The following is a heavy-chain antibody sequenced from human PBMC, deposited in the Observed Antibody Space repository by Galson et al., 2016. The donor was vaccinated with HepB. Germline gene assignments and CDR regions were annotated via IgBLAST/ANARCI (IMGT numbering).Heavy chain of an antibody. CDR2: ISGSGGYT. CDR1: GFTFNNYA. CDR3: AKDRGIGYSYGYSSEHYGMDV. Sequence: SLRLSCAASGFTFNNYAMNWVRQAPGKGLEWVSAISGSGGYTYYAGSVKGRFTISRVNSKNTLYLQMDRLRVEDTAVYYCAKDRGIGYSYGYSSEHYGMDVWGPGTIVTVSS. J-gene: IGHJ6*02. V-gene: IGHV3-23*01. D-gene: IGHD5-18*01.